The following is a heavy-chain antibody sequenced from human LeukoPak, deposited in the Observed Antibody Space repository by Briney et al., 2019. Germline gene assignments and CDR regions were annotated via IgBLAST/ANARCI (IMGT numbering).Heavy chain of an antibody. D-gene: IGHD2-21*02. CDR2: ISSTSSYI. V-gene: IGHV3-21*01. CDR3: ARGLCGGDCYSD. J-gene: IGHJ4*02. CDR1: GFTFSNYF. Sequence: PGGSLRLSCAASGFTFSNYFMNWVRQAPGKGLEWVSAISSTSSYIYYADSVKGRFTISRDNAKNSLYLRMNSLRAEDTAAYYCARGLCGGDCYSDWGQGTLVTVSS.